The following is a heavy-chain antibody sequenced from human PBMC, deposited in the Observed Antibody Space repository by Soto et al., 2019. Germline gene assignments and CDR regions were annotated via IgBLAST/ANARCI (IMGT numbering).Heavy chain of an antibody. V-gene: IGHV3-64D*06. Sequence: GGSLRLSCSASGFTFTRYAMHWVRQAPGKGLEFVSAISSYGADTYYADSVKGRFAISRDNSKNTLYLQMSSLRAEDTALYYCVKEGYMRSDWYGQFDYWGQGALVTVSS. CDR2: ISSYGADT. CDR3: VKEGYMRSDWYGQFDY. CDR1: GFTFTRYA. D-gene: IGHD6-19*01. J-gene: IGHJ4*02.